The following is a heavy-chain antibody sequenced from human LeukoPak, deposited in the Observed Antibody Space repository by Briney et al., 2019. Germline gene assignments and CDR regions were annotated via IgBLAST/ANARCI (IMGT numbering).Heavy chain of an antibody. CDR3: AKDRGYSYGYPYFDY. CDR1: GFTFSSYA. V-gene: IGHV3-23*01. Sequence: GSLRLSCAASGFTFSSYAMSWVRQAPGKWLEWVSAISGSGGSTYYADSVKGRFTISRDNSKNTLYLQMNSLRAEDTAVYYCAKDRGYSYGYPYFDYWGQGTLVTVSS. J-gene: IGHJ4*02. D-gene: IGHD5-18*01. CDR2: ISGSGGST.